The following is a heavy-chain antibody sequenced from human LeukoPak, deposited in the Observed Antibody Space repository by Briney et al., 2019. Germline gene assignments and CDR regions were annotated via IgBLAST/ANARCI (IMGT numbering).Heavy chain of an antibody. Sequence: PSETLSLTCTVSGGSISSYYCCWIRPPAREGLGLTGRIYTSGSTNCNPSLKSRVTMSVDTSTNQISLKLSSVPAADTAVYYCARSRIIRGSGSSLDYWGQGTLVTVSS. V-gene: IGHV4-4*07. CDR2: IYTSGST. J-gene: IGHJ4*02. D-gene: IGHD3-10*01. CDR1: GGSISSYY. CDR3: ARSRIIRGSGSSLDY.